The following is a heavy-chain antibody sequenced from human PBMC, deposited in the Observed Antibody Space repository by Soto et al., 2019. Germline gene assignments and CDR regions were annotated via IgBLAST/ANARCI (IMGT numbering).Heavy chain of an antibody. CDR3: ATRGRVESAIMFDA. D-gene: IGHD3-3*01. J-gene: IGHJ5*02. Sequence: PSENLSVTSDFSVGSLTPCYWNLIRQRPGKKWEWIGYAYSLASPNSNPSLKSRVTMSPDTSKNQFSLDLTSVTAADTAVYYSATRGRVESAIMFDAWGQGIMVTVSS. CDR2: AYSLASP. CDR1: VGSLTPCY. V-gene: IGHV4-59*01.